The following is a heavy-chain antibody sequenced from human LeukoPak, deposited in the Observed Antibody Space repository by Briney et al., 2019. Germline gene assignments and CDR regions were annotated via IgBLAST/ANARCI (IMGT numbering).Heavy chain of an antibody. D-gene: IGHD4-23*01. CDR2: IWYDGSNK. J-gene: IGHJ4*02. V-gene: IGHV3-33*01. Sequence: GGSLRLSCTVSGFTFSSYGMHWVRQAPGKGLERVAVIWYDGSNKYYTDSVKGRFTISRDNSKNALYLHMNGLRAEDTAMYYCARDSEGGNRHFDYSGQGTLVTVSS. CDR1: GFTFSSYG. CDR3: ARDSEGGNRHFDY.